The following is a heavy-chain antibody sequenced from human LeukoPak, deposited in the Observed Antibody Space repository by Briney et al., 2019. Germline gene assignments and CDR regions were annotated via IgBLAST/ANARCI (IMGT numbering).Heavy chain of an antibody. D-gene: IGHD5-24*01. Sequence: GGSLRLSCAASGFTFSSSAMSWVRQAPGKGLEWVSTISGSDSSTYYADSVKGRFTISRDNSKNTLNSLRAEDTAVYYCARIGDGYNFFGAFDIWGQGTMVTVSS. CDR2: ISGSDSST. J-gene: IGHJ3*02. CDR3: ARIGDGYNFFGAFDI. V-gene: IGHV3-23*01. CDR1: GFTFSSSA.